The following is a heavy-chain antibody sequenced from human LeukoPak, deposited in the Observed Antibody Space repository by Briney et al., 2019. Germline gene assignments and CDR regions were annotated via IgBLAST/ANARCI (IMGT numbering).Heavy chain of an antibody. D-gene: IGHD3-22*01. Sequence: SETLSLTCAVYGGSFSGYYWSWIRQPPGKGLEWVGEINHRGSTNYNPSLKSRVTISVDTSKNQFSLELNSVTAADTAVYYCATRGGNYYDSSGYFDYWARGTLVTVSS. V-gene: IGHV4-34*01. CDR1: GGSFSGYY. J-gene: IGHJ4*02. CDR2: INHRGST. CDR3: ATRGGNYYDSSGYFDY.